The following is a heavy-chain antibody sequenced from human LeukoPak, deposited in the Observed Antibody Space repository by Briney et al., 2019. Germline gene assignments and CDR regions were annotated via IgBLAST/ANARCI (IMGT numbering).Heavy chain of an antibody. CDR1: GYTFTSYG. Sequence: ASVKVSCKASGYTFTSYGISWVRQAPGQGLEWMGLINPTGDSTAYAQKFQGRVTMTRDMSTSTDYMELSSLRSEDTAIYYCARDNSVGDNAWWFDPWGQGTLVTVSS. D-gene: IGHD1-26*01. CDR2: INPTGDST. J-gene: IGHJ5*02. V-gene: IGHV1-46*01. CDR3: ARDNSVGDNAWWFDP.